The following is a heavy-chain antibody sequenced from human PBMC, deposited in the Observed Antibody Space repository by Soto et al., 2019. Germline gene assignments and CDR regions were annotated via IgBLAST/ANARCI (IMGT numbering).Heavy chain of an antibody. CDR1: AYSISSDYY. Sequence: PSGTLSLTSAVSAYSISSDYYWGWIRQPPGMGLEWIGTIYHSGSTYYNPSLKSRLTISVDTSKNQFSLKLTSVTAADTAVYYCARLRGRTYSHYYFDYWGRGTLVTVSS. D-gene: IGHD3-10*01. CDR3: ARLRGRTYSHYYFDY. CDR2: IYHSGST. J-gene: IGHJ4*01. V-gene: IGHV4-38-2*01.